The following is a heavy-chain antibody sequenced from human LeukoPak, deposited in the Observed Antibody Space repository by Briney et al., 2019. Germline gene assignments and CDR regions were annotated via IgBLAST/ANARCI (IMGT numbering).Heavy chain of an antibody. Sequence: ASVKVSCKASGYTFTSYAMNWVRQAPGQRLEWMGWINTNTENPTYAQGFTGRFVFSLDTSVSTAYLQISSLKAEDTAVYYCARVVRGSSGYRYYFDYWGQGTLVTVSS. CDR2: INTNTENP. J-gene: IGHJ4*02. V-gene: IGHV7-4-1*02. CDR3: ARVVRGSSGYRYYFDY. CDR1: GYTFTSYA. D-gene: IGHD5-12*01.